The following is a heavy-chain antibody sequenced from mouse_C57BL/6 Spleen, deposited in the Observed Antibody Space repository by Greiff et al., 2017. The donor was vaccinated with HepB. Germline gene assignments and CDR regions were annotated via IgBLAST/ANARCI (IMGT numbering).Heavy chain of an antibody. J-gene: IGHJ4*01. Sequence: DVHLVESGGDLVKPGGSLKLSCAASGFTFSSYGMSWVRQTPDKRLEWVATISSGGSYTYYPDSVKGRFTISRDNAKNTLYLQMSSLKSEDTAMYYCARLGYEGGMDYWGQGTSVTVSS. CDR1: GFTFSSYG. CDR3: ARLGYEGGMDY. D-gene: IGHD2-2*01. CDR2: ISSGGSYT. V-gene: IGHV5-6*01.